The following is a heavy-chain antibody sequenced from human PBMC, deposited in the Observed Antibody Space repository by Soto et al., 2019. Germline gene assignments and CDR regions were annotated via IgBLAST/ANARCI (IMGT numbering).Heavy chain of an antibody. V-gene: IGHV4-38-2*01. CDR3: ARTFDYYGMDV. Sequence: SETLSLTCAVSGYSIASGYYWAWIRQSPGKGLEWIGSIYHAGSVYYNPSLNSRVAVSLDTSKNHFSLKLTSVTAADTAVYYCARTFDYYGMDVWGQGTMVTVSS. CDR1: GYSIASGYY. CDR2: IYHAGSV. J-gene: IGHJ6*02.